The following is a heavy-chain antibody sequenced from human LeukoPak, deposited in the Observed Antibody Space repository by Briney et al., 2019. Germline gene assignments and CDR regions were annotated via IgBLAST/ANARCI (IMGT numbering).Heavy chain of an antibody. D-gene: IGHD2-21*02. Sequence: GGSLRLSCAASGFTFGNFWMSWVRQAPGRGLQWVASMKGDGSHIYYVDSVKGRFTISRDNARNSLYLQMNSLRAEDTAVYYCAKSVVVTANPRAFDIWGQGTMVTVSS. CDR2: MKGDGSHI. CDR3: AKSVVVTANPRAFDI. J-gene: IGHJ3*02. V-gene: IGHV3-7*01. CDR1: GFTFGNFW.